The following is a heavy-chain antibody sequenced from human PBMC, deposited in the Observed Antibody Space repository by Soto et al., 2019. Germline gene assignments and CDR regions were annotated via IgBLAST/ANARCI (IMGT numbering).Heavy chain of an antibody. Sequence: PWGSLRLSCAASGFTFSSYAMHWVRQAPGKGLEWVAVISYDGSSKYYADSVKGRFTIPRDNSKNTLYLQMNSLRAEDTAVYYCARGGARVVPGGLEWGKGTLATVS. CDR1: GFTFSSYA. CDR3: ARGGARVVPGGLE. CDR2: ISYDGSSK. D-gene: IGHD2-15*01. V-gene: IGHV3-30-3*01. J-gene: IGHJ4*02.